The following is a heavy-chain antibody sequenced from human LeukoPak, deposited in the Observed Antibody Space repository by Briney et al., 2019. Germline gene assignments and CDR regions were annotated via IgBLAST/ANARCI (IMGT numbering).Heavy chain of an antibody. CDR2: INPNSGGT. J-gene: IGHJ6*03. Sequence: GASVKVSCKASGYTFTGYYMHWVRQAPGQGLEWMGWINPNSGGTNYAQKFQGRVTMTRDTSISTAYMELSRLRSDDTAVYYCARDIVVAGPNKYYYYYYMDVWGKGTTVTASS. CDR1: GYTFTGYY. V-gene: IGHV1-2*02. D-gene: IGHD6-19*01. CDR3: ARDIVVAGPNKYYYYYYMDV.